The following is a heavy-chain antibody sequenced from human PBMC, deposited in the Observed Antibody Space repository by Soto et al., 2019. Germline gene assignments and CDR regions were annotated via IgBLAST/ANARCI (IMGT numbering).Heavy chain of an antibody. CDR1: GYSISSGYY. Sequence: SETLSLTCAVSGYSISSGYYWGWIRQPPGKGLEWIGSIYHSGSTYYNPSLKSRVTISVDTSKNQFSLKLCSVTAADTAVYYCASYSSGWYKYYYYGMDVWGQGTTVTVSS. J-gene: IGHJ6*02. V-gene: IGHV4-38-2*01. D-gene: IGHD6-19*01. CDR3: ASYSSGWYKYYYYGMDV. CDR2: IYHSGST.